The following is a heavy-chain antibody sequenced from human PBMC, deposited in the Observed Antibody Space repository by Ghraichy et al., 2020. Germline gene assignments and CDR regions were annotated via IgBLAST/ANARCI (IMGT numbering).Heavy chain of an antibody. J-gene: IGHJ4*02. CDR3: ARGLSGASGSYSLEN. V-gene: IGHV3-21*01. Sequence: GGSLRLSCAASGFTFSSYSMCWVRQAPGKGLEWVSYISSGSNYKYYADSVKGRFTISRDNAKKSLYLQMNSLRAEDTAVYYCARGLSGASGSYSLENWGQGTRVPVSS. CDR2: ISSGSNYK. D-gene: IGHD3-10*01. CDR1: GFTFSSYS.